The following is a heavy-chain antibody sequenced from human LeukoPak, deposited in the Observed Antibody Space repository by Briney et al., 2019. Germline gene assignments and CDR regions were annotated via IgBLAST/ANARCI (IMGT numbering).Heavy chain of an antibody. Sequence: PSETLSLTCTVSGDSITSNYWRWIRQAPGKGLELIGYISYSGSTNHSPSLKSRVTIPVDTSRNQFSLTLSSVTAADTAVYYCARQYTSTFRGVRIDWFDPWGQGILVTVSS. V-gene: IGHV4-59*08. CDR1: GDSITSNY. J-gene: IGHJ5*02. CDR2: ISYSGST. D-gene: IGHD1-1*01. CDR3: ARQYTSTFRGVRIDWFDP.